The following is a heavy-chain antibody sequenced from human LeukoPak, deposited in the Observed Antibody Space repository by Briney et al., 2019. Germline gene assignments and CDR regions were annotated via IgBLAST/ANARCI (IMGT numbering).Heavy chain of an antibody. CDR1: GFTVSSNS. Sequence: GGSLRLSCAASGFTVSSNSMSWVRQAPGKGLEWVSIIYSGGGTYYAGSVKGRFTISRDNSKNTLYLQMNSLRAEDTAVYYCAKDSYSSSWYGGHYWGQGTLVTVSS. J-gene: IGHJ4*02. D-gene: IGHD6-13*01. CDR3: AKDSYSSSWYGGHY. V-gene: IGHV3-53*01. CDR2: IYSGGGT.